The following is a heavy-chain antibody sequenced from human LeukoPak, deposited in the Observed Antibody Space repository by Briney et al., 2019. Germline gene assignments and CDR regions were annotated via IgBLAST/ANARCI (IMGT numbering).Heavy chain of an antibody. CDR2: INCAGGST. CDR1: GYTFTSYY. Sequence: ASVKVSCKASGYTFTSYYIHWVRQAPGQGLEWTGIINCAGGSTRYAQKFQGRVTMTRDTSTSTVYMELSSLRSEDTAVYYCAREGELLGGFDIWGQGTMVTVSS. J-gene: IGHJ3*02. D-gene: IGHD1-7*01. V-gene: IGHV1-46*01. CDR3: AREGELLGGFDI.